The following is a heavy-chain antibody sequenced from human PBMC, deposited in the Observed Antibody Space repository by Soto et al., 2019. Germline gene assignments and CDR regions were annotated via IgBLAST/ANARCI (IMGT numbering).Heavy chain of an antibody. CDR1: GFSFSDNL. CDR2: INPDNGNT. CDR3: VRDMLSVGPRANDAFDV. Sequence: QVQLVQSGAEVRKPGASVNISCRASGFSFSDNLINWVRQAPGQGLEWMGWINPDNGNTRYSATFQGRVTIAWHSSASIADVEVSDLTSEDTAVYYCVRDMLSVGPRANDAFDVWGQGTMVTVSS. V-gene: IGHV1-3*01. J-gene: IGHJ3*01. D-gene: IGHD2-8*01.